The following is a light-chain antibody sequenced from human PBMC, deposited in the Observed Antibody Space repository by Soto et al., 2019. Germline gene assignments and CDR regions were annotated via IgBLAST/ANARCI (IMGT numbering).Light chain of an antibody. V-gene: IGLV1-44*01. CDR3: SAWDDRLRGSV. CDR2: GND. J-gene: IGLJ1*01. Sequence: QSVLTQPPSASATPGQRVTISRSGSNSNIESNPVNWYQQVPGTAPKLLIYGNDKRPSGVPDRFSGSKSGTSASLAIRGLQSEDEADYYCSAWDDRLRGSVFGTGTKVTVL. CDR1: NSNIESNP.